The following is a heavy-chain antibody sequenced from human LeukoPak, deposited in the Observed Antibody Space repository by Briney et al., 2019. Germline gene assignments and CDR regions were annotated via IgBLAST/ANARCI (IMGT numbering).Heavy chain of an antibody. Sequence: ASVKVSCKASGYTFTNYGINWVRQAPGQGLEWMGWISAYNGNTNYAQKVQGRVTMTTDTSTSTAYMELRSLRSDDTAVYYCARVLYYDSSPFDYWGQGTLVTVSS. V-gene: IGHV1-18*01. J-gene: IGHJ4*02. CDR2: ISAYNGNT. CDR1: GYTFTNYG. D-gene: IGHD3-22*01. CDR3: ARVLYYDSSPFDY.